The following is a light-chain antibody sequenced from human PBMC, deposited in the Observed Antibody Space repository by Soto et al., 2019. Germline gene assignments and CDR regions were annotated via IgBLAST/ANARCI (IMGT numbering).Light chain of an antibody. V-gene: IGKV3-15*01. Sequence: EIVMTQSPATLSVSPGERAILSCRASKSVSNNLAWYQQKPGQAPRLLIYGASTRATGIPARFSGSGSGTELPPSISSLQSEDSAIYYCQQYNNWPPLTFGGGTKVEIK. CDR2: GAS. CDR3: QQYNNWPPLT. CDR1: KSVSNN. J-gene: IGKJ4*01.